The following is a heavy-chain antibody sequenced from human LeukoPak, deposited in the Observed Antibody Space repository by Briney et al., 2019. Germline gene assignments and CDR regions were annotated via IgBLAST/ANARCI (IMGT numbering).Heavy chain of an antibody. D-gene: IGHD3-10*01. CDR1: GYSISSGYY. CDR3: ARDHDWFGELEYGMDV. Sequence: PSETLSLTCTVSGYSISSGYYWGWIRQPPGKGLEWIGSIYHSGSTYYNPSLKSRVTISVDTSKNQFSLKLSSVTAADTAVYYCARDHDWFGELEYGMDVWGQGTTVTVSS. V-gene: IGHV4-38-2*02. CDR2: IYHSGST. J-gene: IGHJ6*02.